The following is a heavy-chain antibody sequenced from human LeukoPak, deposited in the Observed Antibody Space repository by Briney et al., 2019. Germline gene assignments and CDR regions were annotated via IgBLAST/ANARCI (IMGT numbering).Heavy chain of an antibody. V-gene: IGHV3-23*01. Sequence: GGSLRLSCAASGLTFSNYAMSWVRQAPGKGLEWVSVISGSGGSIYYADSVKGRFTISRDNSKNTLYLQMNNLRAGDTAVYYCAKDRLDTSMASFDFWGQGTLVTVSS. J-gene: IGHJ4*02. CDR1: GLTFSNYA. D-gene: IGHD5-18*01. CDR3: AKDRLDTSMASFDF. CDR2: ISGSGGSI.